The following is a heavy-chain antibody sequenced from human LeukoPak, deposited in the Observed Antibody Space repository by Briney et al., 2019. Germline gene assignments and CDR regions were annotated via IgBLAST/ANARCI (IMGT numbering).Heavy chain of an antibody. CDR2: ISSSSTTI. J-gene: IGHJ4*02. Sequence: PGGSLRLSCAASGFTFSSNSMKWVRQAPGKGLEWVSYISSSSTTILYADSVKGRFTISRNNAKNSLYLQMNSLRAEDTAVYYCASDLFENWGQGTLVTVSS. CDR3: ASDLFEN. D-gene: IGHD3-10*02. V-gene: IGHV3-48*01. CDR1: GFTFSSNS.